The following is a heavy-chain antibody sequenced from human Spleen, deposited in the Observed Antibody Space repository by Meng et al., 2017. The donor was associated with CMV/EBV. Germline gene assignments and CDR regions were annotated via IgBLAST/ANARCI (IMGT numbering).Heavy chain of an antibody. V-gene: IGHV5-51*01. Sequence: GESLKISCKGSGYSFTSYWIGWVRQMPGKGLEWMGIIYPGDSDTRYSPSFQGQVTISADKSISTAYLQWSSLKASDTAMYYCARRYDFWSGYSTSYGMDVWGHGTTVTVSS. J-gene: IGHJ6*02. CDR3: ARRYDFWSGYSTSYGMDV. CDR2: IYPGDSDT. D-gene: IGHD3-3*01. CDR1: GYSFTSYW.